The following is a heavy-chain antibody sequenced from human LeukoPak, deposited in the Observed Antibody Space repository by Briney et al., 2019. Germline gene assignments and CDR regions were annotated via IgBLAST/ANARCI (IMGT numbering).Heavy chain of an antibody. V-gene: IGHV1-2*06. CDR3: AGVVRFWLVQRGFDY. D-gene: IGHD6-19*01. CDR2: INPNSGGT. CDR1: GYTFTGYY. Sequence: GASVKVSCKASGYTFTGYYMHWVRQAPGQGLEWMGRINPNSGGTNYAQKFQGRVTMTRDTSISTAYMELSRLRSDDTAVYYCAGVVRFWLVQRGFDYWGQGTLVTVSS. J-gene: IGHJ4*02.